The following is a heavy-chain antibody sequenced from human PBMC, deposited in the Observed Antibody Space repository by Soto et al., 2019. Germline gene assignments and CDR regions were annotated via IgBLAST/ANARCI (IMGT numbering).Heavy chain of an antibody. CDR1: GFTFSNHA. CDR2: ISDSGGLT. J-gene: IGHJ4*02. Sequence: EVQLLEYGGGLVQPGGSLRLSCAASGFTFSNHAMSWVRQAPGKGLEWVSGISDSGGLTYYADSVKGRFSMSRDNSKNTLYLQMKNLRAEDTAVYFCAKRQGIGAAAKNFDFWGQGTLVTVSS. V-gene: IGHV3-23*01. CDR3: AKRQGIGAAAKNFDF. D-gene: IGHD6-13*01.